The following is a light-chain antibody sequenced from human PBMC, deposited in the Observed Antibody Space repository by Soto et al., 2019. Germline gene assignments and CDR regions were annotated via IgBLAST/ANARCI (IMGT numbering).Light chain of an antibody. J-gene: IGKJ1*01. CDR1: QSVSSSS. CDR2: GAS. CDR3: QQYGSSPRT. V-gene: IGKV3-20*01. Sequence: ENVLTQSRGTLSLSPGERATLFCRASQSVSSSSLAWYQQKPGQAPRLLMYGASSRATGIPDRFSGTGSGTDFTLTIRTLQHEDFAVYYCQQYGSSPRTFGQGTKVDIK.